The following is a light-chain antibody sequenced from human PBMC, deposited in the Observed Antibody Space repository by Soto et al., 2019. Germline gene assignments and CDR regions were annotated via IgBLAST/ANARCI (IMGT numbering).Light chain of an antibody. J-gene: IGKJ4*01. V-gene: IGKV3D-15*01. CDR3: QQYNNWPVT. CDR1: QSVSSTY. Sequence: EIVLTQSAVTLSLSPVEIASRSCRASQSVSSTYLAWYQQKPGQAPRLLIYDASNRATGIPARFSGSGSGTEFTLTISGLQSEDFATYYCQQYNNWPVTFGGGTKVDIK. CDR2: DAS.